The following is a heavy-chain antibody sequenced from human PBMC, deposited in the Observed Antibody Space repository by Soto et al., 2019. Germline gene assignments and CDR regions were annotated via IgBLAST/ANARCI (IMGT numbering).Heavy chain of an antibody. CDR3: AREARSGIQLGLAGGSYYYNY. D-gene: IGHD5-18*01. Sequence: SVTVSCKASGGTFSSYAIRWLRLAPGQRLEWLGGIIPIFVTSNHAQKSQARETTAPGEASSKPYMELSSLRYEDTAVYYCAREARSGIQLGLAGGSYYYNYWGQGTLVTVSS. CDR1: GGTFSSYA. CDR2: IIPIFVTS. V-gene: IGHV1-69*13. J-gene: IGHJ4*02.